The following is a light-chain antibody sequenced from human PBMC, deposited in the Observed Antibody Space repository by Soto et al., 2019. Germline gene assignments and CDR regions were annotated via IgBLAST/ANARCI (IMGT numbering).Light chain of an antibody. V-gene: IGLV2-18*01. J-gene: IGLJ1*01. CDR2: AVS. CDR1: SNDVGTYIS. CDR3: SLSIRSNTSYV. Sequence: QSALTQPPSVSGSPGQSVSIACTGTSNDVGTYISVSWYQQPPGTAPKLIIYAVSNRPSGVHDRFSGSKSGNTASLTISGLQAEEEADYFCSLSIRSNTSYVFGT.